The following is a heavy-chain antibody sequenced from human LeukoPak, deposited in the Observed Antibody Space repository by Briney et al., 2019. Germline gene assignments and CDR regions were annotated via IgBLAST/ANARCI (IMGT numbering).Heavy chain of an antibody. CDR1: GGSFSGYY. Sequence: SETLSLTCAVYGGSFSGYYWSWIRQPPGKGLEWIGEINHSGSTNYNPSLKSRVTISVDTSKNQFSLKLSSVTAADTVVYYCARGYYDFWSGYHGHKYYFDYGGQGTLVTVSS. V-gene: IGHV4-34*01. D-gene: IGHD3-3*01. J-gene: IGHJ4*02. CDR3: ARGYYDFWSGYHGHKYYFDY. CDR2: INHSGST.